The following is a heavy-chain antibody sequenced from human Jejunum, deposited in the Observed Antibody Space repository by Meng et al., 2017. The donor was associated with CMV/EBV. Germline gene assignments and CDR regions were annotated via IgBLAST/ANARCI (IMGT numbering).Heavy chain of an antibody. Sequence: QVQLVQSGAGVKKPGASVKVSCSASGHTFNNYDHNWVRQAPGQGLEWMGWISPYNGNTNYSQTFQGRLTLTTDTSTDTAYMELRSLGSDDTAVYYCARVEVGITSGDYWGQGTLVTVSS. J-gene: IGHJ4*02. V-gene: IGHV1-18*01. D-gene: IGHD1-26*01. CDR3: ARVEVGITSGDY. CDR1: GHTFNNYD. CDR2: ISPYNGNT.